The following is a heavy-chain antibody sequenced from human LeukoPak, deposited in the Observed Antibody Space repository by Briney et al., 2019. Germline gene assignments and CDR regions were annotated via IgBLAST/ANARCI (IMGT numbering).Heavy chain of an antibody. CDR3: ARGGDYPDY. CDR1: GVSIRSYY. J-gene: IGHJ4*02. CDR2: INHSGST. Sequence: SETLSLTCTVSGVSIRSYYWSWLRQPPGKGLEWIGEINHSGSTNYNPSLKSRVTISVDTSKNQFSLKPSSVTAADTAVYYCARGGDYPDYWGQGTLVTVSS. D-gene: IGHD2-15*01. V-gene: IGHV4-34*01.